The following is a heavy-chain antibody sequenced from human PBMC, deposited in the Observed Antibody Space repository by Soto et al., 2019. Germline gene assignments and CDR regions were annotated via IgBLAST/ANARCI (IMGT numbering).Heavy chain of an antibody. CDR3: ARLHGMVADGGWNYFDY. J-gene: IGHJ4*02. Sequence: GESLKISCKGSGYSFTSYWIGWVRQMPGKGLEWMGIIYPGDSDTRYSPSFQGQVPISADKSISTAYLQWRSLKASDTAMYYCARLHGMVADGGWNYFDYWGQGTLVTVSS. V-gene: IGHV5-51*01. D-gene: IGHD1-26*01. CDR1: GYSFTSYW. CDR2: IYPGDSDT.